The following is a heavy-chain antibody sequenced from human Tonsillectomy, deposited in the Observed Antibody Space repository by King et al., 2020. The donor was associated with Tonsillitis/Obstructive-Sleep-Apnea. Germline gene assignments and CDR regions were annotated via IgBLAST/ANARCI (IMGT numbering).Heavy chain of an antibody. CDR2: IKQDGSEK. D-gene: IGHD3-22*01. CDR3: ARVPYYYDSSSGYYIGAFDI. V-gene: IGHV3-7*04. CDR1: GFTFSRYW. J-gene: IGHJ3*02. Sequence: VQLVESGGGLVQPGGSLRLSCAASGFTFSRYWMSWVRQAPGKGLEWVANIKQDGSEKYYVDSVKGRFTISRDNAKNSLYLQMNSLRAEDMAVYYCARVPYYYDSSSGYYIGAFDIWGQGTMVTVSS.